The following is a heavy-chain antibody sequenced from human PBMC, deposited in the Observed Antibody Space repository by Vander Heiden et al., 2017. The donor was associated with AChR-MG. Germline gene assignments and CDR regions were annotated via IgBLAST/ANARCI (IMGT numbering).Heavy chain of an antibody. CDR1: GGTFSSYA. CDR2: IIPIFGTA. CDR3: AREQVGRDGYWHYYYYGMDV. D-gene: IGHD5-12*01. J-gene: IGHJ6*02. V-gene: IGHV1-69*01. Sequence: QVQLVQSGAEVKKPGSSVKVSCKASGGTFSSYAISGVRQAPVQGLEGMGGIIPIFGTANYAQKVQGRVTITADESTSTAYMELSSLRSEDTAVYYCAREQVGRDGYWHYYYYGMDVWGQGTTVTVSS.